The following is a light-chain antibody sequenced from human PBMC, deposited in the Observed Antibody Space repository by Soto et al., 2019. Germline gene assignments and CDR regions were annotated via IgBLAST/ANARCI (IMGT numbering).Light chain of an antibody. V-gene: IGLV2-14*01. J-gene: IGLJ1*01. CDR3: NSYTSSSTHV. CDR1: SSDVGGHNH. CDR2: EVG. Sequence: QSVLTQPASVSGSPGQSITISCTGSSSDVGGHNHVSWYQQHPGKAPKLIIYEVGNRPSGVSNRFSVSKSGNTASLTISGFQAEDEAYYYCNSYTSSSTHVFGTGTKLTVL.